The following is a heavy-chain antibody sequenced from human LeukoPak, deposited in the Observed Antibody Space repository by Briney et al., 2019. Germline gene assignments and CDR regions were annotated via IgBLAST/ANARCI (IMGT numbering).Heavy chain of an antibody. Sequence: GGSLRLSCAASGFAFRTYAMHWVRQAPGKGLEWVAVISYDGTNKYYTNSVKARFTISRDFSKNTLYLQVSSLRAEDTAIYYCARSGIFGILTYFDSWGQGTLVTVSS. CDR2: ISYDGTNK. CDR3: ARSGIFGILTYFDS. J-gene: IGHJ4*02. D-gene: IGHD3-3*01. V-gene: IGHV3-30*04. CDR1: GFAFRTYA.